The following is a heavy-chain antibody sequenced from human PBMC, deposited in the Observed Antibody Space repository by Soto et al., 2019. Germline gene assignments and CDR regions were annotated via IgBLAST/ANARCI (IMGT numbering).Heavy chain of an antibody. CDR3: ARDGTLYDSSAYYYLY. CDR1: GGTFSRYT. D-gene: IGHD3-22*01. CDR2: ITPMFGTP. J-gene: IGHJ4*02. Sequence: ASVKVSCKASGGTFSRYTITWVRQAPGQGLEWMGGITPMFGTPNYAQKFQGRVTITADESTSTAYMELSSLRSEDTDVYYCARDGTLYDSSAYYYLYWGQGTLVTVSS. V-gene: IGHV1-69*13.